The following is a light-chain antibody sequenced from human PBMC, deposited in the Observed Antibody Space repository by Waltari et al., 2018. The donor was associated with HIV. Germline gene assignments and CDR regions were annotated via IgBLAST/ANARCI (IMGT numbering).Light chain of an antibody. CDR2: EVN. Sequence: QSALTPPPSASGSLGQSVTISCSGTSDDIGGYNYVFWYQQYPAKTPKLLIYEVNKRPSGVPDRCSGATALNTASLTVAGLQAEEAAHYICSAFAGSNPVVSGGGPKLHVL. J-gene: IGLJ2*01. V-gene: IGLV2-8*01. CDR3: SAFAGSNPVV. CDR1: SDDIGGYNY.